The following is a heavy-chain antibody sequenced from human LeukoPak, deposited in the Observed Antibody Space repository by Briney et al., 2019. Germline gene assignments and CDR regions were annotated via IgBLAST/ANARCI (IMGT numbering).Heavy chain of an antibody. Sequence: PSQTLSLTCTVSGGSISSGDYYWSWIRQPPGKGLEWIGYIYYSGSTYYNPSLKSRVTISVDTSKNQFSLKLSSVTAADTAVYYWARVQLAGRGWFDPWGQGTLVTVSS. D-gene: IGHD3-10*01. J-gene: IGHJ5*02. CDR2: IYYSGST. CDR1: GGSISSGDYY. V-gene: IGHV4-30-4*01. CDR3: ARVQLAGRGWFDP.